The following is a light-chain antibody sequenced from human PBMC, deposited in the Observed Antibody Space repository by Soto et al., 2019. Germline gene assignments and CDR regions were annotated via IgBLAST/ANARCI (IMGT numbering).Light chain of an antibody. J-gene: IGLJ2*01. CDR2: GKS. CDR1: SSNIGAGYD. CDR3: QSYDSRLSVV. Sequence: QSVLTQPPSVSGAPGQRVTISCTGSSSNIGAGYDVHWYQQLPGTAPRLLIYGKSNRPSGVPDRFSGSKSGTSASLAITGLHAEDEADYYCQSYDSRLSVVFGGGTKLTVL. V-gene: IGLV1-40*01.